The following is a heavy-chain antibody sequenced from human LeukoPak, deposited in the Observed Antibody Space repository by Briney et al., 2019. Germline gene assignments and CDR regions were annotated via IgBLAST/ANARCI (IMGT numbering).Heavy chain of an antibody. V-gene: IGHV4-39*01. CDR3: ARSLAGPRARPSDY. CDR1: GGSIRSSNYY. CDR2: IYYSGST. Sequence: SETLSLTCTVSGGSIRSSNYYWGWIRQPPGRGPEWIGIIYYSGSTYYNPSLKSRVTISVDTSKNQISLKLNSVTAADTAVYYCARSLAGPRARPSDYWGQGILVTVSS. J-gene: IGHJ4*02. D-gene: IGHD6-19*01.